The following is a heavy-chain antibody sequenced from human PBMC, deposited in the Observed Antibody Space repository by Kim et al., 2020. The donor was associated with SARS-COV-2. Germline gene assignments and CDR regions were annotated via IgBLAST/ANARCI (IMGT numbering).Heavy chain of an antibody. D-gene: IGHD7-27*01. CDR1: GFTFSNAW. Sequence: GGSLRLSCAASGFTFSNAWMSWVRQAPGKGLEWVGRIKSKTDGGTTDYAAPVKGRFTISRDDSKNTLYLQMNGLKTEDTAVYYCSSRPRTGDDYYGMDVWGQGTTVTVSS. CDR2: IKSKTDGGTT. V-gene: IGHV3-15*01. J-gene: IGHJ6*02. CDR3: SSRPRTGDDYYGMDV.